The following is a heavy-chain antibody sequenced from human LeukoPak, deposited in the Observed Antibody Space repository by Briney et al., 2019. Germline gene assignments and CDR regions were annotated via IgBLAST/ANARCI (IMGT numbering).Heavy chain of an antibody. CDR1: GFTFSSYS. V-gene: IGHV3-21*01. CDR2: ISSSSSYI. J-gene: IGHJ4*02. CDR3: ARDLVLRYFDWLSARFDY. D-gene: IGHD3-9*01. Sequence: GGSLRLSCAASGFTFSSYSMNWVRQAPGKGLEWVSSISSSSSYIYYADSVKGRFTISRDNAKNSLYLQMNSLRAEDTAVYYCARDLVLRYFDWLSARFDYWGQGTLVTVSS.